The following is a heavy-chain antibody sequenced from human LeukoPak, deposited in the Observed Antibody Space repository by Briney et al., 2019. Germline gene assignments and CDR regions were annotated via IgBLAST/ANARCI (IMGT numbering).Heavy chain of an antibody. V-gene: IGHV4-61*02. Sequence: SETLSLTCTVSGGSISSGSYYWSWIRQPAGKGLEWIGRIYTSGSTNYNPSLKSRVTISVDTSKNQFSLKLSSVTAADTAVYYCTRGIDAGSSSWYVALAYWGQGTLVTVSS. CDR1: GGSISSGSYY. CDR3: TRGIDAGSSSWYVALAY. J-gene: IGHJ4*02. CDR2: IYTSGST. D-gene: IGHD6-13*01.